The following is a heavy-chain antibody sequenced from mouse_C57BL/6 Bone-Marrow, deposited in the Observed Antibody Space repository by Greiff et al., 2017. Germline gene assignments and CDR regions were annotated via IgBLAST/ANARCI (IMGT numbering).Heavy chain of an antibody. CDR3: TLYITTFDY. Sequence: EVKLMESGGGLVQPGGSMKLSCVASGFTFSNYWMNWVRQSPEKGLEWVAQIRLKSDNYATHYAESVKGRFPISRDDSKSSVYLQMNNLRAEDTGIYYCTLYITTFDYWGQGTTLTVSS. V-gene: IGHV6-3*01. D-gene: IGHD1-1*01. CDR2: IRLKSDNYAT. CDR1: GFTFSNYW. J-gene: IGHJ2*01.